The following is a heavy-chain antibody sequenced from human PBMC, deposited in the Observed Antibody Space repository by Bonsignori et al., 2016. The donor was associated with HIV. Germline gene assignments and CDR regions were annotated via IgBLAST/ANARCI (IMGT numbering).Heavy chain of an antibody. V-gene: IGHV1-18*01. J-gene: IGHJ4*02. CDR3: ARETRWRTQNNAFDY. D-gene: IGHD2/OR15-2a*01. CDR2: ISGYNGVT. Sequence: ASVKVSCKASGYTFSHYGITWVRQAPGQGLEWMGWISGYNGVTRYAEEFQGRLTMTADTSTTTVYMELRTLRSDDTALYYCARETRWRTQNNAFDYWGQGTLVTVSS. CDR1: GYTFSHYG.